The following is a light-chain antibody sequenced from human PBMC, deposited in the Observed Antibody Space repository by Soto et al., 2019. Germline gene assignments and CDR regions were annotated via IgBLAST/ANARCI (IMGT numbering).Light chain of an antibody. CDR3: QQYDDWLRLT. J-gene: IGKJ4*01. Sequence: EIVIAPSPGTPYVSPRERATPSCHASQSVNIYLAWYQQKPGQAPRLLIFGASSRATGIPARFSGSGSGTEFNLTISSLQSEDFAVYFCQQYDDWLRLTFGGGTKVDIK. CDR2: GAS. V-gene: IGKV3D-15*01. CDR1: QSVNIY.